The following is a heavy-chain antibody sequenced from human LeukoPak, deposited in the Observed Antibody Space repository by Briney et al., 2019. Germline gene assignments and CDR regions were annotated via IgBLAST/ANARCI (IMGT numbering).Heavy chain of an antibody. CDR3: ARGRVTSRFDS. V-gene: IGHV4-39*07. D-gene: IGHD2-8*01. J-gene: IGHJ5*01. CDR1: GGSISSSSYY. Sequence: SETLSLTCTVSGGSISSSSYYWSWIRQPPGKGLEWIGQINPSGATNYNPSLKSRVTISVNPSTNQFSLNLTSVTAADTAVYYCARGRVTSRFDSWGQGLLVTVSS. CDR2: INPSGAT.